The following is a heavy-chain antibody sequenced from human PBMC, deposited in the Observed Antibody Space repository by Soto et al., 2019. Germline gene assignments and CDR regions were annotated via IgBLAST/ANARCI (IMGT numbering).Heavy chain of an antibody. V-gene: IGHV1-46*01. J-gene: IGHJ3*02. Sequence: ASVKVSCKASGYTFTSYYMHRVRQAPGQGLEWMGIINPSGGSTSYAQKFQGRVTMTRDTSTSTVYMELSSLRSEDTAVYYCARVAHYYDSSGPLDIWGQGTMVTVSS. CDR1: GYTFTSYY. CDR2: INPSGGST. D-gene: IGHD3-22*01. CDR3: ARVAHYYDSSGPLDI.